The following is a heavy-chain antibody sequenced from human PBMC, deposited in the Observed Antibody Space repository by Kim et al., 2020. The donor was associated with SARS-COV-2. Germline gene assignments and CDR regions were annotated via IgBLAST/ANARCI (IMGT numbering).Heavy chain of an antibody. V-gene: IGHV4-31*02. CDR3: ARAKIAAAGLGGFDY. Sequence: PTLKSRVTISVDTSKNQFSLKLSSVTAADTAVCYCARAKIAAAGLGGFDYWGQGTLVTVSS. J-gene: IGHJ4*02. D-gene: IGHD6-13*01.